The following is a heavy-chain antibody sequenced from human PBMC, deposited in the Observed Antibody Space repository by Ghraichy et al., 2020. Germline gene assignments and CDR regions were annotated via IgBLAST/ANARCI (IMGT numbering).Heavy chain of an antibody. Sequence: SQTLSLTCADYGGSCRGYYWSWIRQTPGKGLEWIGEINHSGSTNYNPSLKSRVTISVDTSKNQFSLKLSSVTAADTAVYYCARGDYYDSSGYSGVYFDYWGQGTLVTVSS. CDR1: GGSCRGYY. J-gene: IGHJ4*02. CDR2: INHSGST. CDR3: ARGDYYDSSGYSGVYFDY. V-gene: IGHV4-34*01. D-gene: IGHD3-22*01.